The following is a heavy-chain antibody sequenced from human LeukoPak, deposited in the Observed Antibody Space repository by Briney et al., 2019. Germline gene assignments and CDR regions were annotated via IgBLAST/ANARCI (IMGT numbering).Heavy chain of an antibody. CDR3: ARVFSVGDCSGVSCYSHPFDY. D-gene: IGHD2-15*01. CDR2: INPNRGGT. CDR1: GYTFTVYY. V-gene: IGHV1-2*06. Sequence: ASVKVSCKASGYTFTVYYMHWVRQAPGQGLEWMRRINPNRGGTNYAQKCQGRVTMTRDTSISTAYMVLSRLRSDDTAVYYCARVFSVGDCSGVSCYSHPFDYWGQGTLVTVSP. J-gene: IGHJ4*02.